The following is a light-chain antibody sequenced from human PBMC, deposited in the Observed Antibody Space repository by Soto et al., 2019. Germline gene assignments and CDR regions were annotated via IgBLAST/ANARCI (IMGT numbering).Light chain of an antibody. Sequence: QCLLTQPPSTSGTPGQRVTISCSGSRSNIGSKTVPWYQQLPVTAPKLRIYSNNQRPSGVPYRFSCYKSGTSASLAISGLQSEAEADYYCAAWDDSQNXSYVVGTGTKVX. V-gene: IGLV1-44*01. CDR3: AAWDDSQNXSYV. CDR2: SNN. J-gene: IGLJ1*01. CDR1: RSNIGSKT.